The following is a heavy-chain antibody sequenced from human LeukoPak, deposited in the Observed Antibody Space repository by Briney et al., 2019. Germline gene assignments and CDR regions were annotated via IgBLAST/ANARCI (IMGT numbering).Heavy chain of an antibody. CDR3: ARQWYYGSGSRLGSWFDP. CDR2: IYYSGST. CDR1: GGSFSGYY. D-gene: IGHD3-10*01. V-gene: IGHV4-39*01. Sequence: PSETLSLTCAVYGGSFSGYYWGWIRQPPGKGLEWIGSIYYSGSTYYNPSLKSRVTISVDTSKNQFSLKLSSVTAADTAVYYCARQWYYGSGSRLGSWFDPWGQGTLVTVSS. J-gene: IGHJ5*02.